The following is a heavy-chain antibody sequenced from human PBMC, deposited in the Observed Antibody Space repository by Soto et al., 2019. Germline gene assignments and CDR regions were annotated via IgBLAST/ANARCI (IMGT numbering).Heavy chain of an antibody. D-gene: IGHD6-19*01. CDR1: DLTFSNYW. CDR3: ARSPSSGWYYFDY. Sequence: EVQLVESGGGVVQPGGSLRLSCAASDLTFSNYWMYWVRQAPGKGLVWVSRIKSDGSSTSYADSVEGRFTISRDNAKNTLYLQMNSLRGEDTAVYYCARSPSSGWYYFDYWGQGALVTVSS. V-gene: IGHV3-74*01. J-gene: IGHJ4*02. CDR2: IKSDGSST.